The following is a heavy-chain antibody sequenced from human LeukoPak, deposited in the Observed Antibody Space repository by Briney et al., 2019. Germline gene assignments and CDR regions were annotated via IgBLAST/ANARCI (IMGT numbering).Heavy chain of an antibody. CDR1: GFTFSSYA. CDR2: ISGSGGST. D-gene: IGHD1-26*01. J-gene: IGHJ4*02. CDR3: ATQPYSGTSAPDY. Sequence: GGSLRLSCAASGFTFSSYAMSWVRQAPGKGLEWASAISGSGGSTYYADSVKGRFTISRDNSKNTLYLQMNSLRAEDTAVYYCATQPYSGTSAPDYWGQGTLVTVSS. V-gene: IGHV3-23*01.